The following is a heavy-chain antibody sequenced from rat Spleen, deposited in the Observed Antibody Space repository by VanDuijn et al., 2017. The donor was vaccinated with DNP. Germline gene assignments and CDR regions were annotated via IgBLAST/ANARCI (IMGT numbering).Heavy chain of an antibody. Sequence: EVQLVESGGGLVQPGRSLKLSCAASGFTYNNYVMAWVRQAPTKGLEWVATISTSGGSTYYRDSVKGRFTISRENAKSTLYLQMNSLRSEDTATYYCARHDYSSYVMDAWGQGASVTVSS. D-gene: IGHD1-2*01. CDR1: GFTYNNYV. J-gene: IGHJ4*01. CDR2: ISTSGGST. V-gene: IGHV5-25*01. CDR3: ARHDYSSYVMDA.